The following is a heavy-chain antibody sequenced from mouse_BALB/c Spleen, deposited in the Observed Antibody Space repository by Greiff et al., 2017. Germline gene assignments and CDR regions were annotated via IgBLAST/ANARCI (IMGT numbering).Heavy chain of an antibody. V-gene: IGHV1-26*01. CDR2: INPNNGDT. D-gene: IGHD1-1*02. J-gene: IGHJ4*01. CDR3: ACDGRYGSAMDY. CDR1: GYTFTDYY. Sequence: VQLQQSGPELVKPGASVKMSCKASGYTFTDYYMTWVKQSHGKSLEWIGDINPNNGDTFYNQKFKGKATVTLDKSSSTAYMQLNSLTSEDSAVFYCACDGRYGSAMDYWGQGTSVTVSS.